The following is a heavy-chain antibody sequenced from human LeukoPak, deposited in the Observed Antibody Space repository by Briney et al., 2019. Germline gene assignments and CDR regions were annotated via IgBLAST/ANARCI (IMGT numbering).Heavy chain of an antibody. V-gene: IGHV1-2*02. D-gene: IGHD3-3*01. J-gene: IGHJ5*02. CDR3: ARDTSGYYTGWFDP. CDR1: GDTFTGGV. Sequence: ASVNVAWKACGDTFTGGVVLWVRRAPGKRLEWMGWINPNSDGTNYAQKFQGRVTMTRDTSISTAYMELSRLRSDDTAVYYCARDTSGYYTGWFDPWGQGTLVTVSS. CDR2: INPNSDGT.